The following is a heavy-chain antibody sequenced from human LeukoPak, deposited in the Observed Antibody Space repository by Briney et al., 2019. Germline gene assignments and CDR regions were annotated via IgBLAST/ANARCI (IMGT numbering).Heavy chain of an antibody. D-gene: IGHD3-3*02. J-gene: IGHJ6*02. CDR1: GGSISSYY. V-gene: IGHV4-59*01. Sequence: PSETLSLTCTVSGGSISSYYWSWIRQPPGKGLEWIGYIYYSESTNYNPSLKSRVTISVDTSKNQFSLKLSSVTAADTAVYYCARDHFVYYGMDVWGQGTTVTVSS. CDR3: ARDHFVYYGMDV. CDR2: IYYSEST.